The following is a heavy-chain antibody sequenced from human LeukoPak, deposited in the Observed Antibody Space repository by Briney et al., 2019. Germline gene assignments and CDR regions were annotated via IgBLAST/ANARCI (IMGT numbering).Heavy chain of an antibody. Sequence: GESLRISCKGSGYSFASFWIGWVRQMPGKGLEWMGIIYPGDSDTRYSPSFQGQVTISADKSISTTYVQWSSLKASDTAMYYCASIIVAAAGRGYYYYGMDVWGQGTTVTVSS. CDR2: IYPGDSDT. CDR1: GYSFASFW. CDR3: ASIIVAAAGRGYYYYGMDV. V-gene: IGHV5-51*01. J-gene: IGHJ6*02. D-gene: IGHD6-13*01.